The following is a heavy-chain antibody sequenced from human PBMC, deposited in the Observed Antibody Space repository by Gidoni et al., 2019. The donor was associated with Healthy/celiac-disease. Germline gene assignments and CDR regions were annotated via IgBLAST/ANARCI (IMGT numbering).Heavy chain of an antibody. CDR3: ARVDRARFGELLNNWFDP. D-gene: IGHD3-10*01. CDR1: GGSISSGGYS. J-gene: IGHJ5*02. V-gene: IGHV4-30-2*01. CDR2: IYHSGST. Sequence: ESGSGLVKPSQTLSLTCAVSGGSISSGGYSWSWIRQPPGKGLEWIGYIYHSGSTYYNPSLKSRVTISVDRSKNQFSLKLSSVTAADTAVYYCARVDRARFGELLNNWFDPWGQGTLVTVSS.